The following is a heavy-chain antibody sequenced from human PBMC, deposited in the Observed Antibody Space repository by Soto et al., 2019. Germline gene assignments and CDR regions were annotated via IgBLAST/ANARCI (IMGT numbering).Heavy chain of an antibody. CDR2: IIPIFGTA. V-gene: IGHV1-69*13. D-gene: IGHD3-22*01. J-gene: IGHJ6*02. CDR3: ARGDYYDSSGPIGGHYYYGMDV. Sequence: ASVKVSCKAPGGTFSSYAISWVRQAPGQGLEWMGGIIPIFGTANYAQKFQGRVTITADESTSTAYMELSSLRSEDTAVYYCARGDYYDSSGPIGGHYYYGMDVWGQGTTVTVS. CDR1: GGTFSSYA.